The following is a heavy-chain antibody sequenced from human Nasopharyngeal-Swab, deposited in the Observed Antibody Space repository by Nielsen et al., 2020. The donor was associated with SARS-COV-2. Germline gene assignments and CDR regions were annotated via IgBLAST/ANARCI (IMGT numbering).Heavy chain of an antibody. CDR3: TRAGAAAPGVYYGMDV. CDR2: MNPNSGNT. D-gene: IGHD6-13*01. J-gene: IGHJ6*02. CDR1: GYTFTSYD. V-gene: IGHV1-8*01. Sequence: ASVKVSCKASGYTFTSYDINWVRQATGQGLEWMGWMNPNSGNTGYAQKFQGRVTMTRNTSISTVYMELSSLRSEDTAVYYCTRAGAAAPGVYYGMDVWGQGTTVTVPS.